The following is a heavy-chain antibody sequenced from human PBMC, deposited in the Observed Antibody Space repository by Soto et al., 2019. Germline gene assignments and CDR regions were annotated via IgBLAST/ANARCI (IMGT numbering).Heavy chain of an antibody. CDR1: GYIFSANY. CDR3: VRAHALSSDNWFDP. Sequence: ASVKVSCKASGYIFSANYIHWVRQAPGQGLEWLGWINPHSGATNYTQKFLGRVTMSADTSASTAYMDLARLNSDDTAVYYCVRAHALSSDNWFDPWGRGTLVTVSS. J-gene: IGHJ5*02. D-gene: IGHD1-7*01. V-gene: IGHV1-2*02. CDR2: INPHSGAT.